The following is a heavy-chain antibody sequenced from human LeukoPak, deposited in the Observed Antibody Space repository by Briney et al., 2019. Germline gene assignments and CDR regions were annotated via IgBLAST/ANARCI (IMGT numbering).Heavy chain of an antibody. V-gene: IGHV1-69*05. J-gene: IGHJ4*02. CDR3: ASASSSWYEGGLDY. CDR1: GGTFSSYA. D-gene: IGHD6-13*01. Sequence: SVKVSCKASGGTFSSYAISWVRQAPGQGLEWMGGIIPIFGTANYAQKFQGRVTMTRDTSISTAYMELSRLRSDDTAVYYCASASSSWYEGGLDYWGQGTLVTVSS. CDR2: IIPIFGTA.